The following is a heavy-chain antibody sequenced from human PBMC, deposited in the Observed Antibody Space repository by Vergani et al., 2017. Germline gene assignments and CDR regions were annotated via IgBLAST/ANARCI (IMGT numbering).Heavy chain of an antibody. CDR2: IYYSGST. J-gene: IGHJ4*02. CDR3: ARDYDSSSWYXFDY. Sequence: QVQLQESGPGLVKPSETLSLTCTVSGGSISSYYWSWIRQPPGKGLEWIGYIYYSGSTNYNPSLKSRVTISVDTSKNQFSLKLSSVTAADTAVYYCARDYDSSSWYXFDYWGQGTLVTVSS. CDR1: GGSISSYY. V-gene: IGHV4-59*01. D-gene: IGHD6-13*01.